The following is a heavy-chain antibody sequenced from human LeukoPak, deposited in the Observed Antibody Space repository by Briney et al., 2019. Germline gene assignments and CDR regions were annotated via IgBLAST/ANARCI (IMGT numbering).Heavy chain of an antibody. CDR1: GYTFTSYY. Sequence: ASVKVSCKASGYTFTSYYMHWVRQAPGQGLEWMGIINPSGGSTSYAQKFQGRVTMTRDMSTSTVYMELSSLGSEDTAMYYCARRGKIYYYYYMDVWGKGTTVTVSS. CDR3: ARRGKIYYYYYMDV. V-gene: IGHV1-46*01. J-gene: IGHJ6*03. CDR2: INPSGGST. D-gene: IGHD4-23*01.